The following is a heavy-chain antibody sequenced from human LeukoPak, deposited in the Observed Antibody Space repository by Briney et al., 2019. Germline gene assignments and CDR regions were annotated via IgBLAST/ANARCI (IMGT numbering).Heavy chain of an antibody. CDR3: ANLGIAVAGTL. J-gene: IGHJ4*02. Sequence: PGGSLRLSCAASGFTVSSNYMSWVRQAPGKGLEWVANIKQDGSEKYYVDSVKGRFTISRDNAKNSLYLQMNSLRAEDTAVYYCANLGIAVAGTLWGQGTLVTVSS. D-gene: IGHD6-19*01. V-gene: IGHV3-7*01. CDR1: GFTVSSNY. CDR2: IKQDGSEK.